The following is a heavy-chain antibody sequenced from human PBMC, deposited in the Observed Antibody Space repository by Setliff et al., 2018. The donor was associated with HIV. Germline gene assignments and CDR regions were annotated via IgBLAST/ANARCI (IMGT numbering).Heavy chain of an antibody. J-gene: IGHJ6*02. Sequence: PSETLSLTCTVSGYSISNDYYWGWIRQPPGKGLEWIASIYHSGNTYYNPSLKSRLTMTTETSTNTAYMELRSLRSDDTAVYYCAIDGLSYNILPGSIAYFHSGMDVWGQGTTVNVSS. CDR3: AIDGLSYNILPGSIAYFHSGMDV. V-gene: IGHV4-38-2*02. CDR2: IYHSGNT. CDR1: GYSISNDYY. D-gene: IGHD3-9*01.